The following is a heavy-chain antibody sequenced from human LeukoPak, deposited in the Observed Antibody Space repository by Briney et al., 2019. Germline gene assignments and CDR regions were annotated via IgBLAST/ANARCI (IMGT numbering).Heavy chain of an antibody. CDR1: GFTFSDYY. CDR2: ISTTSSII. J-gene: IGHJ4*02. CDR3: ARRSVGLGTSTWVFDY. D-gene: IGHD6-13*01. Sequence: PGGSLRLSCAASGFTFSDYYMNWIRQAPGKGLEWVSYISTTSSIIYYADSVRGLFTISRDNAKNSLYLQMNSLTAEDTAVYYCARRSVGLGTSTWVFDYWGQGTLVTVPS. V-gene: IGHV3-11*01.